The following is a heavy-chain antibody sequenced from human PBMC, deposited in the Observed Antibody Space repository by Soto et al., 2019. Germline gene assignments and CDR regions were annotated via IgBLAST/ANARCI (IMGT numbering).Heavy chain of an antibody. CDR3: ARERGDSHWIDP. D-gene: IGHD2-21*01. Sequence: SETLSLTCSVSGGSVSSESYYWSWIRQTPGKGLEWIGNVENSGSTKYNPSIKSRVTISVHTSKNQFSLKLSSMTGADTAVYYCARERGDSHWIDPWGQGTLVSVSS. CDR1: GGSVSSESYY. CDR2: VENSGST. J-gene: IGHJ5*02. V-gene: IGHV4-61*01.